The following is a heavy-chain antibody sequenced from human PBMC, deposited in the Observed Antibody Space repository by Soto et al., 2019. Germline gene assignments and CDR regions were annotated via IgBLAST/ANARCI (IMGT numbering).Heavy chain of an antibody. CDR1: GFTVSSNY. D-gene: IGHD2-2*01. CDR2: IYSGGST. Sequence: GGSLRLSCAASGFTVSSNYMSWVRQAPGKGLEWVSVIYSGGSTYYADSVKGRFTISRHNSKNTLYLQMNSLRAEDTAVYYCARGGIVVVPAAPGPYFDYWGQGTLVTVSS. V-gene: IGHV3-53*04. CDR3: ARGGIVVVPAAPGPYFDY. J-gene: IGHJ4*02.